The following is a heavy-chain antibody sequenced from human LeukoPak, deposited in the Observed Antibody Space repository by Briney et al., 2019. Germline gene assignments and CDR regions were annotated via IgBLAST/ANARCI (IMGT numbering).Heavy chain of an antibody. Sequence: GGSLRLSCAASGFIVSSNYVSWVRQAPGKGLEWVSVIYSGGSTYYADSVRGRFTISRDNSKSTLYLQMNSLRAEDTAVYYCARDSHSGSYYRLDYWGQGTLVTVSP. D-gene: IGHD1-26*01. CDR3: ARDSHSGSYYRLDY. J-gene: IGHJ4*02. CDR1: GFIVSSNY. CDR2: IYSGGST. V-gene: IGHV3-53*01.